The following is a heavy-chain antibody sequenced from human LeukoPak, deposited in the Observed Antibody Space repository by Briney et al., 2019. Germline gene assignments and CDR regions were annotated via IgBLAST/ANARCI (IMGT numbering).Heavy chain of an antibody. D-gene: IGHD4-23*01. Sequence: GGSLRLSCAASGFTFDDSVMSWVRQAPGKGLEWVSSINWNGGSTGYADSVKGRFTISRDKAKNSLYLQMNSLRAEDTALYYCAKGGETATDSRWDYWGQGTLVTVSS. CDR1: GFTFDDSV. V-gene: IGHV3-20*04. CDR3: AKGGETATDSRWDY. J-gene: IGHJ4*02. CDR2: INWNGGST.